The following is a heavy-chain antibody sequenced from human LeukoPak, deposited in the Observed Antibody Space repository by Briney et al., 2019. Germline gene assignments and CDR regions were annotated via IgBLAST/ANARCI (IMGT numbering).Heavy chain of an antibody. CDR1: GFTFSSYW. CDR3: ARARITIFGVVITHFDY. D-gene: IGHD3-3*01. Sequence: PGGSLRLSCAASGFTFSSYWMSWVRQAPGKGLEWVANIKQDGSEKYYVDSVKGRFTISRDNAKNSLYLQMNSLRAEDTAMYYCARARITIFGVVITHFDYWGQGTLVTVS. CDR2: IKQDGSEK. J-gene: IGHJ4*02. V-gene: IGHV3-7*01.